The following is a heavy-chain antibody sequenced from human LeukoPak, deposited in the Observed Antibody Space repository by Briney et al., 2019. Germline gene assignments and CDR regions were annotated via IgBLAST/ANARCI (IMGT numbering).Heavy chain of an antibody. J-gene: IGHJ4*02. V-gene: IGHV1-46*03. CDR2: VSGSGVNT. CDR3: ARDQHCATDY. Sequence: ASVRVSCKASGYRFTSYNIQWVRQAPGQGLEWMGMVSGSGVNTKYAQKFRDRVTMTSDTSTSTVYMELSSLMSDDTAVYYCARDQHCATDYWGQGTLVTV. CDR1: GYRFTSYN.